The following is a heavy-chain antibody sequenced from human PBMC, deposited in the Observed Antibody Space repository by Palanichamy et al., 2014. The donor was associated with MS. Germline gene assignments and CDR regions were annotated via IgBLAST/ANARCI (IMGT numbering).Heavy chain of an antibody. J-gene: IGHJ4*02. V-gene: IGHV3-23*01. CDR1: GFTFSSYA. D-gene: IGHD3-10*01. CDR3: AKPDYGSGSYYPPFDY. Sequence: EVQLLESGGGLVQPGGSLRLSCAASGFTFSSYAMSWVRQAPGKGLEWVSAISGSGGSTYYADSVKGRFTISRDNSKNTLYLQMNSLRAEDTAVYYCAKPDYGSGSYYPPFDYWGQGTLVTVSS. CDR2: ISGSGGST.